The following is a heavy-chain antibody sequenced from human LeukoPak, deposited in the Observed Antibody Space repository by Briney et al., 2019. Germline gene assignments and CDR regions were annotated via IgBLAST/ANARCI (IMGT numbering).Heavy chain of an antibody. D-gene: IGHD1-26*01. CDR2: ISSSGSGDNT. CDR1: GVTLSTYA. V-gene: IGHV3-23*01. J-gene: IGHJ2*01. Sequence: GGSLRLSCAASGVTLSTYAMSWARQAPGKGLEWVSGISSSGSGDNTYYADSVKGRFTISRDSSKTTLFLHMNTLRAEDTAIYYCAKDRTVGASYWYFDLWGRGTLVTVSS. CDR3: AKDRTVGASYWYFDL.